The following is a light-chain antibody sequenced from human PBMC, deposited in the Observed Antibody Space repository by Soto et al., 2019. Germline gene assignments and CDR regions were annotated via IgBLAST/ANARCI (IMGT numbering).Light chain of an antibody. Sequence: DIQMTQSPSTLSASVVDRVTITCLASQTISTWMAWYQQKPGKAPKLLVYDASTLQSGVASRFSGSGSGTEFTLIISGLQPDDSATYYCQQYTNTNNPWMFGQGTKVDIK. CDR2: DAS. CDR3: QQYTNTNNPWM. V-gene: IGKV1-5*01. CDR1: QTISTW. J-gene: IGKJ1*01.